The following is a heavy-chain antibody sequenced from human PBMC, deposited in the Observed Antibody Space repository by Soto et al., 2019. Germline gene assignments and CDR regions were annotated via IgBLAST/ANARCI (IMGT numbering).Heavy chain of an antibody. CDR2: IWYDGSNK. CDR3: ARDNYYGSGTERGNYYYGMDV. J-gene: IGHJ6*02. V-gene: IGHV3-33*01. Sequence: VQLVESGGGVVQPGRSLRLSCAASGFTFSSYGMHWVRQAPGKGLEWVVVIWYDGSNKYYADSVKGRFTISRDNSKNTLYLQMNSPRAEDTAVYYCARDNYYGSGTERGNYYYGMDVWGQGTTVTVSS. CDR1: GFTFSSYG. D-gene: IGHD3-10*01.